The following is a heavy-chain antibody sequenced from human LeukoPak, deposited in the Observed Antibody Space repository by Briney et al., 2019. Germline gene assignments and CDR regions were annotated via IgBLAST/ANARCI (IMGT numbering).Heavy chain of an antibody. Sequence: GMSLRLSCIGSGFPLSKYAMNWVRQAPWKGLEWVSLISTSGNTHYADSVKGRFVISRDNSKNTLYLQMNSLRDEDTAVYYCAKFEFGFWGQGTLVTVSS. CDR1: GFPLSKYA. J-gene: IGHJ4*02. D-gene: IGHD3-16*01. V-gene: IGHV3-23*01. CDR3: AKFEFGF. CDR2: ISTSGNT.